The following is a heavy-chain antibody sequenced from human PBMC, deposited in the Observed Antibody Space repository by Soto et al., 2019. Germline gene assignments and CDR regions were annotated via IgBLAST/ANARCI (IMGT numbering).Heavy chain of an antibody. CDR2: IIPILGIA. CDR1: GGTFSSYT. CDR3: ARDRCSGGSCYSRSPWFEP. J-gene: IGHJ5*02. V-gene: IGHV1-69*04. Sequence: GASVKVSCKASGGTFSSYTISWVRQAPGQGLEWMGRIIPILGIANYAQKFQGRVTITADKSTSTAYMELSSLRSEDTAVYYCARDRCSGGSCYSRSPWFEPWGQGTLVTVSS. D-gene: IGHD2-15*01.